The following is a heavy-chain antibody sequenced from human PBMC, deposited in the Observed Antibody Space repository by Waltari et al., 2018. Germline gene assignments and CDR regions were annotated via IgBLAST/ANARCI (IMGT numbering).Heavy chain of an antibody. CDR3: AKDISFSLVPAATNWFDP. J-gene: IGHJ5*02. CDR2: ISWNSGSI. Sequence: EVRLVESGGGLVQPGRSLRLSCAASGFTFDDYAMHWVRQAPGKGLEWVSGISWNSGSIGYADSVKGRFTISRDNAKNSLYLQMNSLRAEDTALYYCAKDISFSLVPAATNWFDPWGQGTLVTVSS. CDR1: GFTFDDYA. V-gene: IGHV3-9*01. D-gene: IGHD2-2*01.